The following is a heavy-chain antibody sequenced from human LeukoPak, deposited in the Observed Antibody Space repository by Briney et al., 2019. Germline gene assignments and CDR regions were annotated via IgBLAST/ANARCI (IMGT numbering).Heavy chain of an antibody. D-gene: IGHD6-6*01. CDR1: GYTFTSYG. Sequence: ASVKVSCKASGYTFTSYGISWVRQAPGQGLEWMGWISAYNGNTNYAQKLQGRVTMTTDTSTSTAYMELRSLRSDDTAVYYCARVDSSSSHDAFDIWGQGTMVTVSS. V-gene: IGHV1-18*01. J-gene: IGHJ3*02. CDR3: ARVDSSSSHDAFDI. CDR2: ISAYNGNT.